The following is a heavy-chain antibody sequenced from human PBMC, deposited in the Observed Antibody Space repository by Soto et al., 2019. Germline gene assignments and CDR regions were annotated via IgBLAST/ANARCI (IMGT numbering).Heavy chain of an antibody. CDR3: AREVSLFRGNIYFDY. CDR2: SNPNSGGT. V-gene: IGHV1-2*02. J-gene: IGHJ4*02. D-gene: IGHD3-10*01. Sequence: QVQVVQSGAEVKKAGASVKVSCKASGYTFTDYHVHWVRQAPGQGLEWMGWSNPNSGGTNYAQKFQDRVTMTMDKSISTVYLELSSLKSDDTAVYYCAREVSLFRGNIYFDYWGQGTLVTVSS. CDR1: GYTFTDYH.